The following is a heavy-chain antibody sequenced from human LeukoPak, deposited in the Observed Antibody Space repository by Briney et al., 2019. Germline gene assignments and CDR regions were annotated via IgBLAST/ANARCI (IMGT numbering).Heavy chain of an antibody. CDR1: GGSFSGYY. CDR2: IYYNGRT. J-gene: IGHJ1*01. D-gene: IGHD3-22*01. V-gene: IGHV4-34*01. CDR3: ARRRYYDSSGYLE. Sequence: SETLSLTCAVYGGSFSGYYWSWIRQPPGKGLEWIGTIYYNGRTYYSPSLKSRVTLSVDMSDNQFSLTLSSVTAADTALYFCARRRYYDSSGYLEWGQGTLVTVSS.